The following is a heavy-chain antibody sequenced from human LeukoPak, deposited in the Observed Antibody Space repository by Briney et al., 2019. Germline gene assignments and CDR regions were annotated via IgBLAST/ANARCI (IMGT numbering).Heavy chain of an antibody. CDR2: IYYSGST. D-gene: IGHD2-15*01. J-gene: IGHJ6*03. Sequence: SETLSLTCTVSGGSISSSSYYWGWIRQPPGKGLEWIGSIYYSGSTYYNPSLKSRVTISVDTSKNQFSLKLSSVTAADTAVYYCARGYCSGGSCYSYYYNYMDVWGKGTTVTVSS. V-gene: IGHV4-39*07. CDR3: ARGYCSGGSCYSYYYNYMDV. CDR1: GGSISSSSYY.